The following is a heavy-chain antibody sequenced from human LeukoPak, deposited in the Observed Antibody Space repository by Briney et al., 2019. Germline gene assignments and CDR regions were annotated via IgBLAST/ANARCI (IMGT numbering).Heavy chain of an antibody. CDR1: GGFISSYY. J-gene: IGHJ6*03. Sequence: KPSETLFLTCTVSGGFISSYYWSWIRQPPGKGLEWIGYIYYSGSNNYNPSLKSRVTISVDTSKNQLSLKLSSVTAADTVGYEYTAVYLYCSSTCCPYYYYYYMDVWGKGTTVTVSS. D-gene: IGHD2-2*01. V-gene: IGHV4-59*01. CDR2: IYYSGSN. CDR3: TAVYLYCSSTCCPYYYYYYMDV.